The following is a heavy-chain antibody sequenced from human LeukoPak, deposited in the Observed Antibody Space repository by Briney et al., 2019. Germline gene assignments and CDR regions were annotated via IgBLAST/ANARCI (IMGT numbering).Heavy chain of an antibody. CDR1: GYSISSGYY. D-gene: IGHD1-26*01. CDR2: IYHSGST. J-gene: IGHJ4*02. Sequence: SETLSLTCTVSGYSISSGYYWGWIRQPPGKGLEWIGNIYHSGSTYYNPSLKSRVTISVDTSKNQFSLKLTSVTAADTAVYYCAKGDTTWELPHDDWGQGTLVTVSS. V-gene: IGHV4-38-2*02. CDR3: AKGDTTWELPHDD.